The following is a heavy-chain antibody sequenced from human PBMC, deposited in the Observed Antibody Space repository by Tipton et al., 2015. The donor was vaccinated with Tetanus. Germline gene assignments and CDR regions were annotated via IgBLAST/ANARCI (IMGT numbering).Heavy chain of an antibody. Sequence: GLVKPSENLSLSCTVSGGSTRDFYWSWIRQPAGERLERIGRIYYSGSTIYNPSLKSRVTMSVDTSMHQFSLKLSSVTAADTAVYYCARVLRFSASGGWDDAFDIWGQGTLVTVSS. V-gene: IGHV4-4*07. J-gene: IGHJ3*02. CDR2: IYYSGST. CDR3: ARVLRFSASGGWDDAFDI. CDR1: GGSTRDFY. D-gene: IGHD2-15*01.